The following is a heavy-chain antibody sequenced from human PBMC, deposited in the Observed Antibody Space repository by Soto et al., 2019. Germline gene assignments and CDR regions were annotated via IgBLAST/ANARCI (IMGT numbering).Heavy chain of an antibody. Sequence: SENLFLPCTVSGGTPTSGYWLSWVRQPPGKGLEWIGEIYYSGSVTPNPSLKSRVTMSIAKSKNQFSLNLTSVTAADPAVYYCERYGANGDKHVHRAQGALVTGS. CDR2: IYYSGSV. V-gene: IGHV4-4*02. CDR3: ERYGANGDKHVH. J-gene: IGHJ4*02. CDR1: GGTPTSGYW. D-gene: IGHD3-10*02.